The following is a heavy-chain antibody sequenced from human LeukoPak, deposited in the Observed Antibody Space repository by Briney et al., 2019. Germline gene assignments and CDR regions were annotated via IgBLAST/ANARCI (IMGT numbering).Heavy chain of an antibody. V-gene: IGHV4-4*07. CDR1: GGSISSYY. D-gene: IGHD5-12*01. J-gene: IGHJ5*02. CDR3: ARERGYSGYDHWFDP. CDR2: IYTSGNT. Sequence: SETLSLTCTVSGGSISSYYWSWIRQPAGKGLEWIGRIYTSGNTNYNPSLKSRVTMSVDTSKTQFSLKLSSVTAADTAVYYCARERGYSGYDHWFDPWGQGTLVTVSS.